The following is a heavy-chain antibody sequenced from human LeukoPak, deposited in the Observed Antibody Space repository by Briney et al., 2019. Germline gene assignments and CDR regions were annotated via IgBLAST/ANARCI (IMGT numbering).Heavy chain of an antibody. J-gene: IGHJ4*02. D-gene: IGHD3-22*01. Sequence: SETLSLTCTVSGGSISSYYWSWIRQPPGKGLEWIGYIYYSGSTNYNPSLKSRVTISVDTSKNQFSLKLSSVTAADTAVYYCARDLSSSGYSFGYWGQGTLVTVSS. CDR1: GGSISSYY. CDR3: ARDLSSSGYSFGY. V-gene: IGHV4-59*01. CDR2: IYYSGST.